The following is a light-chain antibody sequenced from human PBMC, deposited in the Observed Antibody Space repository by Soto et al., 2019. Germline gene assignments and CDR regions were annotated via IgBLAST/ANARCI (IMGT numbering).Light chain of an antibody. J-gene: IGKJ1*01. CDR1: QSISSW. Sequence: DLQMTQSPSTLSESVGDRVTITCRASQSISSWLAWYQQKPGKAPKLLIYDASSLESGVPSRFSGSGSGTEFTLTISSLQPDDFATYYCQQYNSYSRTFGQGTKVDIK. CDR2: DAS. V-gene: IGKV1-5*01. CDR3: QQYNSYSRT.